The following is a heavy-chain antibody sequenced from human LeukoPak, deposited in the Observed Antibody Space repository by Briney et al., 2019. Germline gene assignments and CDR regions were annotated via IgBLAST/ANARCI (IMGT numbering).Heavy chain of an antibody. CDR2: INPKNGGT. D-gene: IGHD6-25*01. CDR1: GYNFAHN. Sequence: ASVKVSCKASGYNFAHNIHWVRQAPGQGHEFMGWINPKNGGTKYAQNFQGRVTMTRDTSISTVYMELSSLGSDDTAVYYCVVSIQAAAIPTFDSWGQGTLVTVSS. CDR3: VVSIQAAAIPTFDS. V-gene: IGHV1-2*02. J-gene: IGHJ4*02.